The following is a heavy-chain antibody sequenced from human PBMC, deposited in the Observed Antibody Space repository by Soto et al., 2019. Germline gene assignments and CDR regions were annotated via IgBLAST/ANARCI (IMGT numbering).Heavy chain of an antibody. CDR3: ARATTVTSSFFYYGMDV. J-gene: IGHJ6*02. V-gene: IGHV4-30-4*08. CDR2: IYYNGNT. CDR1: GGSISSDDYY. D-gene: IGHD4-17*01. Sequence: SETLSLTCSVSGGSISSDDYYWTWVRQPPGKGLEWIGHIYYNGNTYYNPSLKSRLTMSLDTSQNQFSLHLSSVIAADSALYFCARATTVTSSFFYYGMDVWGQGTTVTVSS.